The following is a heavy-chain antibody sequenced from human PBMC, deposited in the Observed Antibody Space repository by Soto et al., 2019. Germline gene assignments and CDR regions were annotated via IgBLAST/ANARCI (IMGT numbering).Heavy chain of an antibody. D-gene: IGHD5-12*01. CDR2: ISAYNGNT. CDR1: GYTFTSYG. Sequence: ASVKVSCKASGYTFTSYGISWVRQAPGQGLEWMGWISAYNGNTNYAQKLQGRVTMTSDTSTSTAYMELRSLRSDDTAVYFCARYVGGYDSGYYYYYMDVWGKGTTVTVSS. V-gene: IGHV1-18*01. J-gene: IGHJ6*03. CDR3: ARYVGGYDSGYYYYYMDV.